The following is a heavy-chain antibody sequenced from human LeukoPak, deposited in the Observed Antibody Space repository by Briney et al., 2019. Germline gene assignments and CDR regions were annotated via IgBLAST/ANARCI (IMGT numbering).Heavy chain of an antibody. CDR1: GFTFSSYA. J-gene: IGHJ5*02. D-gene: IGHD3-10*01. CDR3: AKGQWFGELIT. V-gene: IGHV3-23*01. CDR2: ISGSGGST. Sequence: GGSPRLSCAASGFTFSSYAMSWVRQAPGEGLEWVSAISGSGGSTYYADSVKGRFTISRDNSKNTLYLQMNSLRAEDTAVYYCAKGQWFGELITWGQGTLVTVSS.